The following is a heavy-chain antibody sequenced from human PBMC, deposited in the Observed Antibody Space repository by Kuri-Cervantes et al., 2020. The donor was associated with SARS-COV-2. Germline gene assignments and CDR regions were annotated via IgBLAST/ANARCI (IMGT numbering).Heavy chain of an antibody. J-gene: IGHJ6*02. CDR1: GFTFSSYS. CDR3: VGGWSGSWMGYYYYYGMDV. V-gene: IGHV3-33*03. Sequence: GESLKISCAASGFTFSSYSMHWVRQAPGKGLEWVAVIWYDGSKKYYADSVKGRFTISRDNAKNTLYLQMNSLRAEDTAVYYCVGGWSGSWMGYYYYYGMDVWGQGTTVTVSS. D-gene: IGHD1-26*01. CDR2: IWYDGSKK.